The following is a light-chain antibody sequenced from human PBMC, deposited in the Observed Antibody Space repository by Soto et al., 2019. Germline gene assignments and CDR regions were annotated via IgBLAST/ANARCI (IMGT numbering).Light chain of an antibody. Sequence: EIVLTQSPYTRSLSPGERATLSCRASQSVNSTYLAWYQQKPGQAPRVLIFGASIRATGIPDRFSGSGSGTDFTLTISRLEPEDFAVYYCQLYGSSPRYTFGQGTRLEIK. CDR3: QLYGSSPRYT. CDR2: GAS. CDR1: QSVNSTY. J-gene: IGKJ5*01. V-gene: IGKV3-20*01.